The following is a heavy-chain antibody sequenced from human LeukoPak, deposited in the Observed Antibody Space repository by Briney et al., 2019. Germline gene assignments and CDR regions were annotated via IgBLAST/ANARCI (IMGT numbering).Heavy chain of an antibody. CDR1: GYTFTSYD. CDR2: LNTNSGNT. Sequence: ASVKVSCKSSGYTFTSYDINWVRHATGQGLEWMGWLNTNSGNTGYAQKFQARVTMTRNTSISTAYMELSSLRSEDTAVYYCARGGNPIVVVPAAIQSYYYGMDVWGQGTTVTVSS. D-gene: IGHD2-2*01. V-gene: IGHV1-8*01. CDR3: ARGGNPIVVVPAAIQSYYYGMDV. J-gene: IGHJ6*02.